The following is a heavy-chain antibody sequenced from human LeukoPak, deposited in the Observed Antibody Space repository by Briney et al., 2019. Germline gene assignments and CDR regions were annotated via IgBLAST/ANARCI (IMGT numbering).Heavy chain of an antibody. CDR3: ARQPASLRGIDN. V-gene: IGHV5-51*01. CDR1: GYTFTNYW. Sequence: GESLKISCKGSGYTFTNYWIGWVRQMPGKGLEWMGIVHPGDSATRYSPSFQGQVTISADKSIRTAYLQWSSLKASDAAMYYCARQPASLRGIDNWGQGTLVTVS. CDR2: VHPGDSAT. J-gene: IGHJ4*02.